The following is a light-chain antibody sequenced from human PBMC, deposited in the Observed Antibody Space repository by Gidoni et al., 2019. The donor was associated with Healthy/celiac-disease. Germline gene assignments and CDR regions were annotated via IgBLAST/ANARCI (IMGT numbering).Light chain of an antibody. CDR3: QQYGSSPYT. CDR1: QSVRSSY. J-gene: IGKJ2*01. CDR2: GAS. Sequence: IASTHYPGTLSLSPGESATFPCRSSQSVRSSYLAWYQQKPGQAPRLLIYGASSRATGIPDRFSGSGSGTDFTLTISRLEPEDFAVYYCQQYGSSPYTFGQGTKLEIK. V-gene: IGKV3-20*01.